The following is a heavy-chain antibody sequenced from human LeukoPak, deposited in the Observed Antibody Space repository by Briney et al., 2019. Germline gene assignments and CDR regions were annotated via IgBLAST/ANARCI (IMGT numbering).Heavy chain of an antibody. Sequence: GGSLRLSCAASGFTFSSYEMNWVRQAPGKGLEWVSYISSSGSTIYYADSVKGRLTISRDNAKNSLYLQMNSLRAEDTAVYYCARGRYFDWFDYWGQRTLVPVSS. CDR3: ARGRYFDWFDY. V-gene: IGHV3-48*03. CDR1: GFTFSSYE. CDR2: ISSSGSTI. J-gene: IGHJ5*01. D-gene: IGHD3-9*01.